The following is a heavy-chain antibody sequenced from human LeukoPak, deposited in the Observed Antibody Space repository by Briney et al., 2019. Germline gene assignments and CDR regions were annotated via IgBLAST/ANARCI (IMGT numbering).Heavy chain of an antibody. Sequence: ASVKVSCKASGYTFTSYGINWVRQAPGQGLEWMGWISAYNGNTNYPQKLQGRVTMTTDTSTSTAYMELRSLRSDDTAVYYCARDLPAWHYYYYYYMDVWGKGTTVTVSS. CDR3: ARDLPAWHYYYYYYMDV. V-gene: IGHV1-18*01. CDR2: ISAYNGNT. CDR1: GYTFTSYG. J-gene: IGHJ6*03.